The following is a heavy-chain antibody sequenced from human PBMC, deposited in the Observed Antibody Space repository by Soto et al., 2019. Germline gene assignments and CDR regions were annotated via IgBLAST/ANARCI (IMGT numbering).Heavy chain of an antibody. V-gene: IGHV3-53*01. D-gene: IGHD1-1*01. CDR3: EKDRITVVQSEFDS. J-gene: IGHJ4*02. CDR2: IYSGGST. Sequence: PGRSLRLSCTASGFTVSSNYMSWVRQAPGKGLEWVSVIYSGGSTYYADSVKGRFTISRDNSKNTLYLQMNSLRAEDTAVYYCEKDRITVVQSEFDSRGLGTLVNVSS. CDR1: GFTVSSNY.